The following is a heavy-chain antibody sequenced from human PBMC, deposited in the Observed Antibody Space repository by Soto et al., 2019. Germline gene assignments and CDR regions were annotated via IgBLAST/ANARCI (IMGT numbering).Heavy chain of an antibody. Sequence: PSVKVSCKASGYTFTSYAMHWVRQAPGQRLEWMGWINAGNGNTKYSQKFQGRVTITRDTSASTAYMELSSLRSEDTAVYYCARVPTMIVVDYFDYWGQGTLVTVSS. V-gene: IGHV1-3*01. CDR2: INAGNGNT. CDR1: GYTFTSYA. J-gene: IGHJ4*02. CDR3: ARVPTMIVVDYFDY. D-gene: IGHD3-22*01.